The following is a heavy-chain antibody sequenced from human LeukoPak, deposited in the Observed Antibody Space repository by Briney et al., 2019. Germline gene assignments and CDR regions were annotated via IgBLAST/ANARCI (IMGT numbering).Heavy chain of an antibody. J-gene: IGHJ4*02. Sequence: GGSLRLSCAASGFTFSGYAMSWVRQAPGKGLEWVSAISCSGGSTYYADSVKGRFTISRDNAKNTLYLQMNSLRAEDTAVYYCARGLYYYDSSGSPSDYWGQGTLVTVSS. D-gene: IGHD3-22*01. CDR3: ARGLYYYDSSGSPSDY. CDR1: GFTFSGYA. V-gene: IGHV3-23*01. CDR2: ISCSGGST.